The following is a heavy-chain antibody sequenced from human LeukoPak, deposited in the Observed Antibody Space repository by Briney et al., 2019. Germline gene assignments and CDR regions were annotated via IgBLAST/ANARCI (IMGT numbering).Heavy chain of an antibody. V-gene: IGHV3-33*06. J-gene: IGHJ5*02. CDR2: IWNGGNNK. CDR1: GFTFSTYG. CDR3: AKDGGGYCTSSSCAGTWFDR. D-gene: IGHD2-2*03. Sequence: GGSLRLSCAASGFTFSTYGMHWVRQAPGKGLEWVALIWNGGNNKYYADSVKGRFTISRDNSKNTLYLQMNSLRVEDTAVYYCAKDGGGYCTSSSCAGTWFDRWGQGTLVTVSS.